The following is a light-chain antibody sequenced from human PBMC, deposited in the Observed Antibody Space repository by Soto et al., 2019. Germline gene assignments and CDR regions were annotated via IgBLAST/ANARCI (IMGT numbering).Light chain of an antibody. Sequence: EIVVTQSPGTLSLSPGERATLSCRASQSVSSSYLAWYQQKPGQAPRLLIYGASSRAPGIPARFSGSGSGTHFTLTISRLEREDFAGHYCQQYGSSPLFTFGPGTKGDIK. CDR3: QQYGSSPLFT. CDR2: GAS. CDR1: QSVSSSY. V-gene: IGKV3-20*01. J-gene: IGKJ3*01.